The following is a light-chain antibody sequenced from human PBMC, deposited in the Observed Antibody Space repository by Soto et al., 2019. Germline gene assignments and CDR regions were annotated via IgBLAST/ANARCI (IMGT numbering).Light chain of an antibody. CDR2: NNN. V-gene: IGLV1-44*01. CDR1: SSNIGSYT. CDR3: AAWKDSRNALV. J-gene: IGLJ2*01. Sequence: QAVVTQPPSASGSHGQWITISCSGSSSNIGSYTVNWYQQLPVTAAKLLIYNNNHRPSGVPDRFSGSKSGTTASLAISGLQSEDEADYYCAAWKDSRNALVFGGGTKLTVL.